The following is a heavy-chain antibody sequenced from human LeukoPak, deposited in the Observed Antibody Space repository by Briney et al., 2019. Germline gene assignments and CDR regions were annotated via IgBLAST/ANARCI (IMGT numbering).Heavy chain of an antibody. D-gene: IGHD1-26*01. Sequence: PSETLSLTCAVSGGSISSSSYYWGWIRQPPGKGLEWIGGIYYSGSTYYNPSLKSRVTISIDTSKNQFSLKLTSMAAADTAVYYCAGPDLIVGAAMDVWGKGTIVTISS. V-gene: IGHV4-39*07. CDR1: GGSISSSSYY. J-gene: IGHJ6*03. CDR2: IYYSGST. CDR3: AGPDLIVGAAMDV.